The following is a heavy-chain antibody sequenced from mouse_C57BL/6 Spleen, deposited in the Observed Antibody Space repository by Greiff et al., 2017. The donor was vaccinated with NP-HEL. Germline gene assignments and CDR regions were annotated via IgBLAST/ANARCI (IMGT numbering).Heavy chain of an antibody. CDR3: AHYGSSAYAMDY. Sequence: QVQLQQSGAELARPGASVKLSCKASGYTFTSYGISWVKQRTGQGLEWIGEIYPRSGNTYYNEKFKGKATLTADKSSSTAYMELRSLTSEDSAVYFCAHYGSSAYAMDYWGQGTSVTVSS. CDR2: IYPRSGNT. CDR1: GYTFTSYG. J-gene: IGHJ4*01. D-gene: IGHD1-1*01. V-gene: IGHV1-81*01.